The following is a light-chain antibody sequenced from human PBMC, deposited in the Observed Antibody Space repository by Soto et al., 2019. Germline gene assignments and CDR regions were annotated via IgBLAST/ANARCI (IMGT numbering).Light chain of an antibody. CDR1: QNLRSS. Sequence: VMPQSPATLSVSPGERATLSCRASQNLRSSLAWYQQKPGQAPRLLIYGASNRATGIPARFSGSGSGTDFTLTTSRLEPEDFAVYYCQQYGSSPRTFGQGTKVDIK. CDR3: QQYGSSPRT. V-gene: IGKV3-20*01. J-gene: IGKJ1*01. CDR2: GAS.